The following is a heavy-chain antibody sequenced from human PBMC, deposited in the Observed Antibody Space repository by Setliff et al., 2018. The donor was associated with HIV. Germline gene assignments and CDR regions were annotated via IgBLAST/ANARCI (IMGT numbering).Heavy chain of an antibody. CDR3: ARGAFVVIPTARHDFDY. CDR1: GYTLTGYY. Sequence: ASVKVSCKASGYTLTGYYMHWVRLAPGLGLEWMGWINPHSGNTNYAQKFQGRVTMTRDTSISTAYMELRRLRSDDTAVYYCARGAFVVIPTARHDFDYWGQGALVTVSS. V-gene: IGHV1-2*02. J-gene: IGHJ4*02. CDR2: INPHSGNT. D-gene: IGHD2-2*01.